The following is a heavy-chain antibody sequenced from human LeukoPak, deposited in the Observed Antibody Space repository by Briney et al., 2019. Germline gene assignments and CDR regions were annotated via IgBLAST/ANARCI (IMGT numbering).Heavy chain of an antibody. CDR3: ARDSGSQQWLANYYYYGMDV. V-gene: IGHV3-33*01. Sequence: GGSLRLSCAASGFTFSNYGMHWVRQAPGKGLEWVAVIWYDGSNKYYADSVKGRFTISRDNSKNTLYLQMNSLRAEDTAVYYCARDSGSQQWLANYYYYGMDVWGQGTTVTVSS. CDR2: IWYDGSNK. J-gene: IGHJ6*02. D-gene: IGHD6-19*01. CDR1: GFTFSNYG.